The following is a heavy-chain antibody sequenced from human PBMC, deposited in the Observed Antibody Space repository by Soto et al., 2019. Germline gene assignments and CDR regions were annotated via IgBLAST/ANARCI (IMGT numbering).Heavy chain of an antibody. V-gene: IGHV3-74*03. CDR1: GFTFGDYW. J-gene: IGHJ4*02. CDR3: ATAEVDY. CDR2: MTGDGRTT. Sequence: GALRLSCAASGFTFGDYWMHWVRQPPGKGPEWVSRMTGDGRTTQYADSVKGRFTASRDNAKSTLYLQMNSLRAEDTAVYYCATAEVDYWGPGTLVTVSS.